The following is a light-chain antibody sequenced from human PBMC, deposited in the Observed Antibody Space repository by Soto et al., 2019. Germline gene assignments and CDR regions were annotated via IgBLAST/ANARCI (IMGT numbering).Light chain of an antibody. Sequence: QSALTQPRSVSGSPGQSVTISCTGTSSDVGSYDYVSWYQRHPDTAPKLIIYDVSQGPSGVPDRFSGSKSGNTASLTISGLQVEDEADYSCCAYAGSYTWVFGGGTKLTVL. J-gene: IGLJ3*02. CDR1: SSDVGSYDY. CDR3: CAYAGSYTWV. V-gene: IGLV2-11*01. CDR2: DVS.